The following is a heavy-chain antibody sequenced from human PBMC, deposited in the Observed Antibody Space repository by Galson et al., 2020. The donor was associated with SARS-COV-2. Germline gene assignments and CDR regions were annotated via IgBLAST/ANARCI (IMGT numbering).Heavy chain of an antibody. J-gene: IGHJ6*02. CDR1: GGSISSSSYY. Sequence: SETMSLTCTVSGGSISSSSYYWGWIRQPPGKGLEWIGSIYYSGSTYYNPSLKSRVTISVDTSKNQFSLKLSSVTAADTAVYYCAGEAVAGKYYYYYGMDVWGQWTTVTVSS. V-gene: IGHV4-39*02. CDR2: IYYSGST. CDR3: AGEAVAGKYYYYYGMDV. D-gene: IGHD6-19*01.